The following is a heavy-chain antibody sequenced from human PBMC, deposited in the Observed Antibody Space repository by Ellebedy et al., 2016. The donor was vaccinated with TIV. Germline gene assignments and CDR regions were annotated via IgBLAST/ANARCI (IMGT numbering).Heavy chain of an antibody. J-gene: IGHJ4*02. D-gene: IGHD4-17*01. CDR1: GGTFSSYA. CDR3: ARAEGYGDYPYSY. CDR2: IIPILGIA. Sequence: SVKVSXXASGGTFSSYAISWVRQAPGQGLEWMGRIIPILGIANYAQKFQGRVTITADKSTSTAYMELSSLRSEDTAVYYCARAEGYGDYPYSYWGQGTLVTVSS. V-gene: IGHV1-69*04.